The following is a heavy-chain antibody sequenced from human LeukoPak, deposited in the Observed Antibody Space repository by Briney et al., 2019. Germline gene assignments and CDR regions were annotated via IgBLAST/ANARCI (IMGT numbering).Heavy chain of an antibody. Sequence: GGSLRLSCATSGFTFSSYGMHWVRQAPGKGLDWVAFIRNDGSNKYYADSVKGRFTISRDNSKNTLYLQMNSLRGEDTAVYYCAKDQGSGAFDYWGQGTLVTVSS. J-gene: IGHJ4*02. CDR3: AKDQGSGAFDY. CDR2: IRNDGSNK. CDR1: GFTFSSYG. D-gene: IGHD6-19*01. V-gene: IGHV3-30*02.